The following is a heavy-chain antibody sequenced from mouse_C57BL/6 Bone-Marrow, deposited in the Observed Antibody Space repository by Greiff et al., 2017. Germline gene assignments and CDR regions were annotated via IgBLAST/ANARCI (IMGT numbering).Heavy chain of an antibody. CDR3: APGGDAWFAY. D-gene: IGHD3-1*01. CDR1: GYTFTDYY. CDR2: IYPGSGNT. Sequence: QVQLQQSGAELVRPGASVKLSCKASGYTFTDYYINWVKQGPGQGLEWIARIYPGSGNTYYNEKFKGKATLTAEKSSSTAYMQLSSLTSEDSAVYFCAPGGDAWFAYWGQGTLVTVSA. J-gene: IGHJ3*01. V-gene: IGHV1-76*01.